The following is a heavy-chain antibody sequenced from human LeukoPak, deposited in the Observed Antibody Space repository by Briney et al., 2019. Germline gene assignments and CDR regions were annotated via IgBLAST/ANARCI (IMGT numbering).Heavy chain of an antibody. V-gene: IGHV1-69*13. Sequence: ASVKVSCKASGGTFSSYAISWVRQAPGQGLEWMGGIIPIFGTANYAQKFQGRVTITADESTSTAYMELSSLRSEDTAVYYCARRTTGSSGWYIDYWGQGTLVTVSS. CDR2: IIPIFGTA. CDR3: ARRTTGSSGWYIDY. D-gene: IGHD6-19*01. J-gene: IGHJ4*02. CDR1: GGTFSSYA.